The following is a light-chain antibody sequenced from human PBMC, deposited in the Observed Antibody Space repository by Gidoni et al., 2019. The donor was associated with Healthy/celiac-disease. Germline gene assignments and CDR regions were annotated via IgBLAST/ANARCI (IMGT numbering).Light chain of an antibody. CDR3: QHRCNWPPFLT. J-gene: IGKJ4*01. CDR1: QSVSSY. Sequence: SQSVSSYLAWYQQKPGQAPRLLIYDASNRATGIPARFSGRWSGTDFTLNISSLKPGDLAVYYGQHRCNWPPFLTFXGXTKVEIK. CDR2: DAS. V-gene: IGKV3-11*01.